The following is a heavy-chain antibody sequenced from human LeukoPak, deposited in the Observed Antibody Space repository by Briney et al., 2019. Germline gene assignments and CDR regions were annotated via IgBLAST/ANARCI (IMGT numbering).Heavy chain of an antibody. CDR2: IRSKDYGGTI. CDR1: GFTFGDYA. CDR3: TRDEYGVGSNFFDY. J-gene: IGHJ4*02. V-gene: IGHV3-49*03. D-gene: IGHD4-17*01. Sequence: PGGSLRLSCTTSGFTFGDYAMSWLRQAPGKGLEWVGFIRSKDYGGTIEYAASVKGRFTISRDDSRSIAYLQMDNLRTEDTGVYYCTRDEYGVGSNFFDYWGQGTLVTVST.